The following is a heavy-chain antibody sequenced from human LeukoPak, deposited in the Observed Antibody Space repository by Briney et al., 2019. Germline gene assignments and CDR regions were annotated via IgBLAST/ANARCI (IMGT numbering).Heavy chain of an antibody. CDR3: ARDLYCGGDCYSDAFDI. CDR2: ISSSSSYI. V-gene: IGHV3-21*01. Sequence: GGSLRLSCAASGCTFSSYSMNWVRQAPGQGLEWVASISSSSSYIYYADSVKGRFTISRDNAKNSLYLQMNSLGAEDTAVYYCARDLYCGGDCYSDAFDIWGQGTMVTVSS. J-gene: IGHJ3*02. D-gene: IGHD2-21*01. CDR1: GCTFSSYS.